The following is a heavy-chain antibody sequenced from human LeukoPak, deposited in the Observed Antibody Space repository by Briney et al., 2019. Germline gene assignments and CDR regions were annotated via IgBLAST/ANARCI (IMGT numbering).Heavy chain of an antibody. CDR1: AASFISSSHH. CDR2: VYYGRTT. V-gene: IGHV4-39*01. CDR3: VRHDGRGGATMGAFDS. J-gene: IGHJ5*01. D-gene: IGHD5-12*01. Sequence: TSETLSLTCTVSAASFISSSHHWGWIRQSPGKGLEWIGTVYYGRTTYYNPSLDGRVTISLDTSANHFSLQLNSVTAADTAVYYCVRHDGRGGATMGAFDSWGQGSLVTVSS.